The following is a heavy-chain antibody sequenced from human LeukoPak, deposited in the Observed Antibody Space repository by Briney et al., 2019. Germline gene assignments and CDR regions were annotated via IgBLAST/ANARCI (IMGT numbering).Heavy chain of an antibody. D-gene: IGHD3-22*01. Sequence: WVRQPPGKGLEWIGSIYYSGSTYYNPSLKSRVTISVDTSENQFSLKLSSVTAADTAVYYCARRWYYYDSSGYPEEYYFDYWGQGTLVTVSS. CDR2: IYYSGST. CDR3: ARRWYYYDSSGYPEEYYFDY. V-gene: IGHV4-39*01. J-gene: IGHJ4*02.